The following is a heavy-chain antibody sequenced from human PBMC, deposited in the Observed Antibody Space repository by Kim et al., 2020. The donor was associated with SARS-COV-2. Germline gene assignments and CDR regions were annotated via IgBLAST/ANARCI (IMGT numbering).Heavy chain of an antibody. J-gene: IGHJ4*02. CDR1: GGSISSSSYY. D-gene: IGHD5-12*01. CDR2: IYYSGST. CDR3: ARFVATLGIDY. Sequence: SETLSLTCTVSGGSISSSSYYWGWIRQPPGKGLEWIGSIYYSGSTYYNPSLKSRVTISVDTSKNQFSLKLSSVTAADTAVYYCARFVATLGIDYWGQGTLVTVSS. V-gene: IGHV4-39*01.